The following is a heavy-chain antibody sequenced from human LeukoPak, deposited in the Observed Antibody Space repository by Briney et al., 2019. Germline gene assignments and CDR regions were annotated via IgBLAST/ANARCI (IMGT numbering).Heavy chain of an antibody. CDR3: AIIGATTIDY. CDR2: LSYDGSNK. J-gene: IGHJ4*02. V-gene: IGHV3-30*03. D-gene: IGHD1-26*01. Sequence: PRGSLRLSCAASGFTFSNYGMHWVRQAPGKGLEWVPILSYDGSNKYYADSVKGRFTTSRDNSKNTLYLQMNSLRAEDTAVYYCAIIGATTIDYWGQGTLVTVSS. CDR1: GFTFSNYG.